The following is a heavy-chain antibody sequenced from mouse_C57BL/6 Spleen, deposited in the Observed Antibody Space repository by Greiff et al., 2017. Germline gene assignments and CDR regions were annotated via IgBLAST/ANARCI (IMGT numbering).Heavy chain of an antibody. D-gene: IGHD2-5*01. CDR1: GYAFSSSW. Sequence: QVQLQQSGPELVKPGASVKISCKASGYAFSSSWMNWVKQRPGKGLEWIGRIYPGDGDTNYNGKFKGKDTLTADKSSSTAYMQLSSLTSEDSAVYFCAKAYYSNYGFAYWGQGTLVTVSA. CDR2: IYPGDGDT. CDR3: AKAYYSNYGFAY. V-gene: IGHV1-82*01. J-gene: IGHJ3*01.